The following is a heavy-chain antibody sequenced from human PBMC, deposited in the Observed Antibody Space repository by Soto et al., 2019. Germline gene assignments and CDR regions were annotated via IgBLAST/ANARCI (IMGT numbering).Heavy chain of an antibody. CDR3: ARDQSGYDFTRDSYYYGMDV. CDR2: TYYRSKWYN. V-gene: IGHV6-1*01. D-gene: IGHD5-12*01. CDR1: GDSVSSNSAA. J-gene: IGHJ6*02. Sequence: SQTLSLTCAISGDSVSSNSAAWNWIRQSPSRGLEWLGRTYYRSKWYNDYAVSVKSRITINPDTSKNQFSLQLNSVTPEDTAVYYCARDQSGYDFTRDSYYYGMDVWGQGTTVTVSS.